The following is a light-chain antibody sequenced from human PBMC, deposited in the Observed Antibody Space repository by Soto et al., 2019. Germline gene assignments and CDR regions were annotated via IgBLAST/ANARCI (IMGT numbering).Light chain of an antibody. CDR2: SNN. J-gene: IGLJ1*01. V-gene: IGLV1-44*01. CDR3: AAWDDSRHAPFYV. Sequence: QSALTQPPSASGTPGQRVTISCSGSSSNIGSNTVNWYQQLPGTAPKLLIYSNNQRPSGVPDRFSGSKSGTSASLAISGLQSEDEADYYCAAWDDSRHAPFYVFGTGTKVTVL. CDR1: SSNIGSNT.